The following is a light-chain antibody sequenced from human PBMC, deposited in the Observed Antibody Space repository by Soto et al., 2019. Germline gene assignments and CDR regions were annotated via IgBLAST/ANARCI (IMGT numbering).Light chain of an antibody. J-gene: IGKJ1*01. CDR1: QSVSTY. V-gene: IGKV3-15*01. CDR3: QQCNNWPRT. CDR2: GAS. Sequence: EIVMTQSPATLSVSPGERATLSCRASQSVSTYLAWYQQKPGQAPRLLIYGASTRATGIPARFSGSGSGTEFTLTISSLQSEDFAVYYCQQCNNWPRTFGQGTKVEIK.